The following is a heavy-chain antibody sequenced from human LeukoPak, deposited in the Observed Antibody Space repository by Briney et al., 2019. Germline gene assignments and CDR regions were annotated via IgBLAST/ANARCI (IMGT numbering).Heavy chain of an antibody. J-gene: IGHJ3*02. Sequence: VASVKVSCKASGYTFTGYYMHWVRQAPGQGLEWMGWINPNTGGTNYAQKFQGRVTMTRDTSISTAYMELSRLRSGDTAVYYCARAGVWDYDDTSGYHNGAFDIWGQGTMVTVSS. CDR1: GYTFTGYY. V-gene: IGHV1-2*02. CDR2: INPNTGGT. D-gene: IGHD3-22*01. CDR3: ARAGVWDYDDTSGYHNGAFDI.